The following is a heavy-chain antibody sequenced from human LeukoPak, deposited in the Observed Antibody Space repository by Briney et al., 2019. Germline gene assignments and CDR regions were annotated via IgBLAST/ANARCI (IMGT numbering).Heavy chain of an antibody. D-gene: IGHD3-22*01. V-gene: IGHV4-4*07. CDR3: ASSDSSGYLTTSGSNFDY. CDR1: GGSISSYH. J-gene: IGHJ4*02. CDR2: IYTSGST. Sequence: SETLSLTCTVSGGSISSYHWSWIRQPAGKGLEWIGRIYTSGSTNYNPSLKSRVTMSVDTSKNQFSLKLNSVTAADTAVYYCASSDSSGYLTTSGSNFDYWGQGTLVTVSS.